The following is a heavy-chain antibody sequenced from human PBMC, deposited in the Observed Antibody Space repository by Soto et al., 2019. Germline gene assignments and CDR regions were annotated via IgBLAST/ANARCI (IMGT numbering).Heavy chain of an antibody. Sequence: GGSLRLSCAASGFTFSSYAMSWVRQAPGKGLEWVSAISGSGGSTYYADSVKGRFTISRDNSKNPLYLQINSLRAEDTAVYYCAKGNLSSGWGHFDYWGQGTLVTVSS. CDR2: ISGSGGST. J-gene: IGHJ4*02. CDR1: GFTFSSYA. CDR3: AKGNLSSGWGHFDY. D-gene: IGHD6-19*01. V-gene: IGHV3-23*01.